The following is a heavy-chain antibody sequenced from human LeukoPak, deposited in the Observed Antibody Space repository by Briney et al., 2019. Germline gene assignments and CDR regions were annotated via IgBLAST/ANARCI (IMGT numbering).Heavy chain of an antibody. J-gene: IGHJ4*02. V-gene: IGHV3-30*03. CDR3: ASGGYTSSWYVVDY. D-gene: IGHD6-13*01. CDR1: GFIFSSYG. CDR2: ISYDGSNK. Sequence: GGSLRLSCAASGFIFSSYGMHWVRQAPGKGLEWVAVISYDGSNKYYADSVKGRFTISRDNSKNTLYLQMSSLRPEDTAVYYCASGGYTSSWYVVDYWGQGTLVTVSS.